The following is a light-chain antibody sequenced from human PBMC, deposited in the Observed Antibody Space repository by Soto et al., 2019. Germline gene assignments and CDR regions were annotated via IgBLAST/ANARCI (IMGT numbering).Light chain of an antibody. V-gene: IGLV2-8*01. CDR3: SSKAGNSFYV. Sequence: QSALTQPPSASGSPGQSVTISCTGTSSDVGAYNYVSWYQQHPGKAPKLLLYQVTKRPSGVPDRFSASKSGNTASLTVSGLQAEDEADYYCSSKAGNSFYVFGKGTKLPS. CDR2: QVT. J-gene: IGLJ1*01. CDR1: SSDVGAYNY.